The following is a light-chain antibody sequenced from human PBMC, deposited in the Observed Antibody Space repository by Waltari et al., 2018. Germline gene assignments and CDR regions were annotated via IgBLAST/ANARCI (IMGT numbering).Light chain of an antibody. CDR2: SND. Sequence: QSVLTQPPSVSETPGQRVTISCSGDYSSIGSNALSWYQQLPRTAPKLLIYSNDQRPSGVPDRFSGSKSGASASLAISGLRSEDEADYYCAAWNNRLNGWVFGGGTKLTVL. CDR3: AAWNNRLNGWV. J-gene: IGLJ3*02. CDR1: YSSIGSNA. V-gene: IGLV1-44*01.